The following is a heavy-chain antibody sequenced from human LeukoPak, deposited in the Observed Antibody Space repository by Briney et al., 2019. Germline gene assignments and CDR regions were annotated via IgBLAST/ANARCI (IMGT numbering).Heavy chain of an antibody. CDR2: IDIDGSST. V-gene: IGHV3-74*01. CDR3: ARPLASGPDF. J-gene: IGHJ4*02. Sequence: GAFLRLSCAASGFTFSSYWMHWVRQAQGKGLVWVSRIDIDGSSTRYADSVKGRFTISRDNAKNTLYLQMNSLRAEDTAVYYCARPLASGPDFWGQGTLVTVSS. D-gene: IGHD3-3*02. CDR1: GFTFSSYW.